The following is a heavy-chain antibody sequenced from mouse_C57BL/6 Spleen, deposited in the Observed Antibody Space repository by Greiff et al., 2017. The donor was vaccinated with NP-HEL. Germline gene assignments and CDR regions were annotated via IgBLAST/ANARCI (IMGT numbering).Heavy chain of an antibody. Sequence: VQLQQPGAELVRPGTSVKLSCKASGYTFTSYWMHWVKQRPGQGLEWIGVIDPSDSYTNYNQKFKGKATLTVDTASSTAYMQLSSLTSEDSAVYYCARFTTVVATGGAMDYWGQGTSVTVSS. CDR2: IDPSDSYT. CDR3: ARFTTVVATGGAMDY. D-gene: IGHD1-1*01. CDR1: GYTFTSYW. J-gene: IGHJ4*01. V-gene: IGHV1-59*01.